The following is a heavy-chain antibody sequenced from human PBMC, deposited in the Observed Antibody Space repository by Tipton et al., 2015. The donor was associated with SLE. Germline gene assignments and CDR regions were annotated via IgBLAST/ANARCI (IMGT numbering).Heavy chain of an antibody. CDR3: ARDLVRGVSGGY. D-gene: IGHD3-10*01. V-gene: IGHV4-38-2*02. J-gene: IGHJ4*02. CDR2: MYHSGDT. Sequence: TLSLTCTVSGYSIGSGYYWGWIRQPPGKGLEWIGSMYHSGDTFYNPSLKSRLTISMDKSKNQFSLKLSSVTAADTAVYYCARDLVRGVSGGYWGQGTLVTVSS. CDR1: GYSIGSGYY.